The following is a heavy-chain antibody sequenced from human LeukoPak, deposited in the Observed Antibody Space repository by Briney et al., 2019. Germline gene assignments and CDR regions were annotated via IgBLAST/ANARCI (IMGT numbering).Heavy chain of an antibody. V-gene: IGHV3-48*01. D-gene: IGHD2-21*02. CDR1: GFTFSSYS. CDR2: ISSSSSTI. J-gene: IGHJ6*02. CDR3: ARASYCGGDCYSWDAYYYYYGMDV. Sequence: PGGSLRLSCAASGFTFSSYSMNWVRQAPGKGLEWVSYISSSSSTIYYADSVKGRFTISRDNAKNSLYLQMNSLRAEDTAVYYCARASYCGGDCYSWDAYYYYYGMDVWGQGTTVTVSS.